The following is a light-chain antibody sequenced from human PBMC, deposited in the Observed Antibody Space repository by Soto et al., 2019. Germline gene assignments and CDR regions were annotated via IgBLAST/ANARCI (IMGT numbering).Light chain of an antibody. V-gene: IGKV3-20*01. J-gene: IGKJ3*01. CDR3: QHYGSALFT. CDR1: QSFSSSY. CDR2: GAS. Sequence: EIVLTQSPGTLSLSPGERATLSCRASQSFSSSYLAWYQQKPGQAPRLLIYGASSRATCIPDRFSGSGSGTYFTLTISSLEPEDFAVYYCQHYGSALFTFGPGTKVDI.